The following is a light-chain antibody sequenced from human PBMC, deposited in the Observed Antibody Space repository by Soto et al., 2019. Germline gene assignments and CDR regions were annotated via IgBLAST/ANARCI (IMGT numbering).Light chain of an antibody. V-gene: IGKV1-39*01. CDR2: APS. CDR1: QSVRTY. J-gene: IGKJ4*01. Sequence: DIQLTQSPSSLSASVGDRVTITCRASQSVRTYLNWYQHKPGTAPKVLIYAPSSLQSVVPSRFTGSTSGTDFTLTISSLQPEDFATYYCQQSYSHPLTFGGGTRVE. CDR3: QQSYSHPLT.